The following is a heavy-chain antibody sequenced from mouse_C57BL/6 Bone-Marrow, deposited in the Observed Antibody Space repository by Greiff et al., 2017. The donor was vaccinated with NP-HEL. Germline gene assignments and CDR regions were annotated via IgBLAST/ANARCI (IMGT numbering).Heavy chain of an antibody. CDR3: ARSEGLRYYFDY. J-gene: IGHJ2*01. CDR1: GYTFTDYY. V-gene: IGHV1-19*01. D-gene: IGHD2-4*01. CDR2: INPYNGGT. Sequence: EVQLQQSGPVLVKPGASVKMSCKASGYTFTDYYMNWVKQSHGKSLEWIGVINPYNGGTSYNQKFKGKATLTVDKSSSTAYMELNSLTSEDSAVYYCARSEGLRYYFDYWGQGTTLTVSS.